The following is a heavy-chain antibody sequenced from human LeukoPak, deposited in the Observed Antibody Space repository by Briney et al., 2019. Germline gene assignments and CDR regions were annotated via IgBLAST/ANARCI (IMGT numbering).Heavy chain of an antibody. CDR2: VSGSGGST. D-gene: IGHD6-19*01. V-gene: IGHV3-23*01. J-gene: IGHJ4*02. Sequence: GGSLRLSCAASGLTFGTYGMSWVRQVPGKGPEWVSGVSGSGGSTYYADSVKGRFTISRDNSKSTLYLQMTSLSAEDTAVYYCAKAAVTGTRYHFDYWGQGTLLTVS. CDR3: AKAAVTGTRYHFDY. CDR1: GLTFGTYG.